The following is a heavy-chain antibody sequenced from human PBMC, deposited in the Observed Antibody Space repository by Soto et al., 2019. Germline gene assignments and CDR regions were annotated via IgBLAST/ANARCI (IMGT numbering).Heavy chain of an antibody. CDR3: ARAPYYDFWSGYPARFGMDV. D-gene: IGHD3-3*01. Sequence: SESLSLACAVYGGSFSGYYWSWIRQPPGKGLEWIGEINHSGSTNYNPSLKSRVTISVDTSKDQFSLKLSSVTAADTAVYYCARAPYYDFWSGYPARFGMDVWGQGTTVTVSS. CDR1: GGSFSGYY. V-gene: IGHV4-34*01. CDR2: INHSGST. J-gene: IGHJ6*02.